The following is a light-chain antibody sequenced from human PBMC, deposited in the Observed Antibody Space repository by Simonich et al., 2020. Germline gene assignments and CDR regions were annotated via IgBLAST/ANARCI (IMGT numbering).Light chain of an antibody. CDR3: QQYYSTPLT. CDR1: QSVLYSSNNKNY. CDR2: WAS. V-gene: IGKV4-1*01. Sequence: DIVMTQSPDSLAVSLGERATINCKSSQSVLYSSNNKNYLAWSQQKPGQPPTLLVYWASTLESGVPDRFSGSGSGTDFTLTISSLQAEDVAVYYCQQYYSTPLTFGQGTKVEIK. J-gene: IGKJ1*01.